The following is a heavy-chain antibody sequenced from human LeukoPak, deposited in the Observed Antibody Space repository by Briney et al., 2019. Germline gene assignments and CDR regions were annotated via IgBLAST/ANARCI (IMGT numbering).Heavy chain of an antibody. D-gene: IGHD3-10*01. V-gene: IGHV1-46*04. J-gene: IGHJ5*02. CDR2: INPTGSTT. CDR1: GYTFTSHY. Sequence: ASVKVSCKASGYTFTSHYMHWVRQAPGQGLEWMGVINPTGSTTTYAKKLQGRVIMTRDTSMNTDYMELSNLRSEDTAVYYCARDNSVGDIAWWFDPWGQGTLVTVSS. CDR3: ARDNSVGDIAWWFDP.